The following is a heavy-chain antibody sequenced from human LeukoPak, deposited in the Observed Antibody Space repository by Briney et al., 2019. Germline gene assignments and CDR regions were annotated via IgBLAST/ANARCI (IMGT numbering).Heavy chain of an antibody. CDR2: ISSSGTAI. CDR3: ARGSVDIVATSFAY. V-gene: IGHV3-48*03. Sequence: GGSLRLSCAASGFTFSSYEMNWVRQAPGKGLEWVSYISSSGTAIYYADSVKGRFTISRDNAKNSLHLLMNSLRAEDTAVYYCARGSVDIVATSFAYWGQGTLVTVSS. CDR1: GFTFSSYE. D-gene: IGHD5-12*01. J-gene: IGHJ4*02.